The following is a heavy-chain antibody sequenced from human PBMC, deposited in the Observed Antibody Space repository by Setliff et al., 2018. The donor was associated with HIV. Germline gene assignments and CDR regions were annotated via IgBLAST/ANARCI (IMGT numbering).Heavy chain of an antibody. J-gene: IGHJ3*01. Sequence: SETLSLTCTVSGGSISSGSYYWSWIRQPAGKGLEWIGHIYTTGSTNYNPSLKSRVTISADTSNNQFSLNLRSVTAADTAVYYCTRGPGGTVPKPLEAFDVWGRGAVVTVSS. CDR2: IYTTGST. D-gene: IGHD1-7*01. V-gene: IGHV4-61*09. CDR3: TRGPGGTVPKPLEAFDV. CDR1: GGSISSGSYY.